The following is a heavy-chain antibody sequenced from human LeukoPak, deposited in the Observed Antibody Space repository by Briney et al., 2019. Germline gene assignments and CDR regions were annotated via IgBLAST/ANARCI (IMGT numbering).Heavy chain of an antibody. J-gene: IGHJ6*03. D-gene: IGHD3-10*01. V-gene: IGHV4-39*07. CDR1: GGSISSSSYY. CDR3: ARGVYYGSGSRFYYYYYMDV. CDR2: IYYSGST. Sequence: SETLSLTCTVSGGSISSSSYYWGWIRQPPGKGLEWIGSIYYSGSTYYNPSLKSRVTISVDTSKNQFSLKLSSVTAADTAVYYCARGVYYGSGSRFYYYYYMDVWGKGTTVTVSS.